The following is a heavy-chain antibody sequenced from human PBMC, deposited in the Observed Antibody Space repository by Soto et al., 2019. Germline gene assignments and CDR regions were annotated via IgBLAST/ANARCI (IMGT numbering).Heavy chain of an antibody. CDR2: IGSAGDT. D-gene: IGHD5-12*01. CDR1: GFTLSTYD. V-gene: IGHV3-13*01. CDR3: ARDPGWLHAPEGYYYYYGMYV. Sequence: GGSLRLSCAASGFTLSTYDMHWVRQATGKGLEWVATIGSAGDTYYPGSVKGRFTVSRENAKNSLYLQMNSLRAEDTAVYYCARDPGWLHAPEGYYYYYGMYVWGQGTTVTVSS. J-gene: IGHJ6*02.